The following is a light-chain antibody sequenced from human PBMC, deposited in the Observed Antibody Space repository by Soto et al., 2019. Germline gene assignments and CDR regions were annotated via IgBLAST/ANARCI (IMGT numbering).Light chain of an antibody. V-gene: IGLV2-14*03. J-gene: IGLJ1*01. CDR2: DVS. Sequence: QSVLTQPASVSGSPGQPITISCTGTSSDVGGNKYVSWYQQYPGKAPKLMISDVSNRPSGVSNRFSGSKSGNTASLAISQLQAEDEADYNCSPFTGTSYVFGTGTKVTVL. CDR3: SPFTGTSYV. CDR1: SSDVGGNKY.